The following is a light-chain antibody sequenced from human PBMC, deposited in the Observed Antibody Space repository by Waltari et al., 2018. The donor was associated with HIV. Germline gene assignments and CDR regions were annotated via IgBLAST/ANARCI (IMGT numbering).Light chain of an antibody. CDR2: RNN. CDR1: SSDIGSNY. V-gene: IGLV1-47*01. CDR3: AAWDNSLSAPV. Sequence: QSVLTQPPSASGTPGQRVTISCSGSSSDIGSNYVYWYQQLPGTAPKLLIYRNNQRPSGVPDRFSGSKSGTSASLAISGLRSEDEADYYWAAWDNSLSAPVFGGGTKLTVL. J-gene: IGLJ3*02.